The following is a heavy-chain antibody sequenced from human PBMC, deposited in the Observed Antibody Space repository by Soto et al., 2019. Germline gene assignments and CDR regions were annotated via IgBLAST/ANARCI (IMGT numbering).Heavy chain of an antibody. Sequence: DVQLVESGGGLVKPGGSLRLSCAASGFIFSNAWMNWVRQAPGKGLEWVGRIKSKTSGGTTEYAAPVKGRFTVSRDDSERTVYLQMNSLKTEDTAVYYCTNGYSSTDFGWGPGTLVTVSS. CDR2: IKSKTSGGTT. J-gene: IGHJ4*02. D-gene: IGHD2-2*01. CDR1: GFIFSNAW. CDR3: TNGYSSTDFG. V-gene: IGHV3-15*07.